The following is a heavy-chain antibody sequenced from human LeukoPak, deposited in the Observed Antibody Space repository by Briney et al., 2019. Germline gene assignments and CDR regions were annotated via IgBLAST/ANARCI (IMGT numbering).Heavy chain of an antibody. D-gene: IGHD3-16*01. CDR3: ARGGTGWGKFGP. CDR2: TNPNSGKT. Sequence: ASVRVSCKASGYTFGTHDIGWVRQASGQGLEWMGWTNPNSGKTGYAQKFQGRVSITVNTSMSTVYLVVNSLKSEDTALYYCARGGTGWGKFGPWGQGTLVPVSS. V-gene: IGHV1-8*01. CDR1: GYTFGTHD. J-gene: IGHJ5*02.